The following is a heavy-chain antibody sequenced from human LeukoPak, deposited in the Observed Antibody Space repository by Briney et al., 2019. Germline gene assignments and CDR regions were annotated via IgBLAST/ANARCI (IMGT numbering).Heavy chain of an antibody. CDR3: AKDFYPLGNYVIYFDS. CDR1: GFTFGSYA. V-gene: IGHV3-23*01. D-gene: IGHD1-7*01. J-gene: IGHJ4*02. Sequence: GGSLRLSCAAAGFTFGSYAMSWVRQAPGKGLEWVSTIRSSGASTYFADSGKGRFTISRDTSKQTLYLQMNRLRPGDTAVYYCAKDFYPLGNYVIYFDSLGQGTLVSVCS. CDR2: IRSSGAST.